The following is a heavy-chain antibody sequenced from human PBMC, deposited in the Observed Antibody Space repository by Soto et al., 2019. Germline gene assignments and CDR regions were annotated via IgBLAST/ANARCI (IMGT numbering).Heavy chain of an antibody. CDR2: ISPNSGGT. D-gene: IGHD7-27*01. V-gene: IGHV1-2*04. J-gene: IGHJ4*02. CDR1: GYTFTDYY. CDR3: ARAGAQYFDY. Sequence: ASVKVSCKPSGYTFTDYYIHWVRQAPGQGLEWMGWISPNSGGTNYAQKFQGWVTMTRDTSLSTAYMELSRLTSDDTGVYYCARAGAQYFDYWGQGTLVTSPQ.